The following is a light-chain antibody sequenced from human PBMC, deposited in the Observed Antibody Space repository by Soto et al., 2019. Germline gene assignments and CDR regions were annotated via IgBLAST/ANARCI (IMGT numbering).Light chain of an antibody. CDR1: QRVTTF. Sequence: PGERATLSCRASQRVTTFLAWYQQKPGQAPRLLIYDVSNRPTGIPARFSGSGSGTDFTLTISSLEPEDFAVYYCQQRINWPLTFGGGTKVEIK. V-gene: IGKV3-11*01. CDR3: QQRINWPLT. J-gene: IGKJ4*01. CDR2: DVS.